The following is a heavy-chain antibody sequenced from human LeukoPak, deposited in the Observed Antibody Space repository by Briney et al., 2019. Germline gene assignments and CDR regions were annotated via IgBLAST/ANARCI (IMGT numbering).Heavy chain of an antibody. CDR1: GFTFSSYS. V-gene: IGHV3-21*06. CDR2: ISSSSSYI. J-gene: IGHJ4*02. Sequence: GGSLRLSCAASGFTFSSYSMNWVRQAPGKGLEWVSSISSSSSYIYYADSVKGRFTISRDNAKNSLYLQMNSLRAEDTAVYYWARGRDKLRYFDWSLDYWGQGTLVTVSS. D-gene: IGHD3-9*01. CDR3: ARGRDKLRYFDWSLDY.